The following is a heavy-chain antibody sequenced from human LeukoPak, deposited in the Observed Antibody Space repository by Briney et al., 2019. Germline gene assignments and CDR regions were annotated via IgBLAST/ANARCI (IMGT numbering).Heavy chain of an antibody. CDR3: AKSNHSIAAAEWDY. J-gene: IGHJ4*02. CDR2: TSNTGSFT. D-gene: IGHD6-13*01. CDR1: GFNFGNSG. Sequence: GGSLRLSCTASGFNFGNSGMTWVRQAPGKGLEWVSSTSNTGSFTYYADSVKGRFTISRDNSKNTLYLQMNSLRAEDTAVYYCAKSNHSIAAAEWDYWGQGTLVTISS. V-gene: IGHV3-23*01.